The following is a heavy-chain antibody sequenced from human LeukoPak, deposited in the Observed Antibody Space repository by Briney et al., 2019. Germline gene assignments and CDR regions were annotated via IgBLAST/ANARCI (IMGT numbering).Heavy chain of an antibody. CDR3: ARDIQLWLKSFDI. D-gene: IGHD5-18*01. CDR2: ISSSSSYI. J-gene: IGHJ3*02. Sequence: GGSLRLSCAASGFTFSSYSMNWVRQAPGKGLEWVSSISSSSSYIYYADSVKGRFTISRDNDKNSLYLQMNSLRAEDTAVYYCARDIQLWLKSFDIWGQGTMVTVSS. CDR1: GFTFSSYS. V-gene: IGHV3-21*01.